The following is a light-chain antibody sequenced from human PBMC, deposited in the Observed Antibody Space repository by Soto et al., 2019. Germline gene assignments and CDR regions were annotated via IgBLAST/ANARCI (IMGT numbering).Light chain of an antibody. V-gene: IGLV2-14*03. CDR3: SSYTRSSTLDV. CDR2: DVS. J-gene: IGLJ1*01. Sequence: QSALTQPASVSGSPGQSITISCTGTSSDVGGYNYVSWYQQHPGKAPKLMIYDVSNRPSGVSNRFSGSKSGTTASLTISGLQAEDEGDYYCSSYTRSSTLDVFGTGTKVTVL. CDR1: SSDVGGYNY.